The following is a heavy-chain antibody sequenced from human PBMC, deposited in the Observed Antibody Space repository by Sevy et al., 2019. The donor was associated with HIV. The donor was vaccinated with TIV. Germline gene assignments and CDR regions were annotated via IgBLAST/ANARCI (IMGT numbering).Heavy chain of an antibody. V-gene: IGHV3-49*04. CDR3: IRSRLLGYTAMVPDY. Sequence: GESLKISCTTSGFTLGDYAMSWVRQAPGKGLEWVGFMRSKAFAGTTDYAASVKGRFTISTDDSKASAHLQMNSLRTEDTGVYYCIRSRLLGYTAMVPDYWGQGTLVTVSS. J-gene: IGHJ4*02. CDR1: GFTLGDYA. D-gene: IGHD5-18*01. CDR2: MRSKAFAGTT.